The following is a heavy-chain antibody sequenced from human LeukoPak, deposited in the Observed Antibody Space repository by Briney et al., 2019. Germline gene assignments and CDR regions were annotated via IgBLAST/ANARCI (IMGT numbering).Heavy chain of an antibody. Sequence: GGSLRLSCAASGFTVSSNYMSWVRQAPGKGLEWVSVIYSGGSTYYADSVKGRFTISRDNSKNTLYLQMNSLRAEDTAVYYCAKSPNYYGSGTDYWGQGTLVTVSS. CDR2: IYSGGST. D-gene: IGHD3-10*01. CDR3: AKSPNYYGSGTDY. V-gene: IGHV3-53*01. J-gene: IGHJ4*02. CDR1: GFTVSSNY.